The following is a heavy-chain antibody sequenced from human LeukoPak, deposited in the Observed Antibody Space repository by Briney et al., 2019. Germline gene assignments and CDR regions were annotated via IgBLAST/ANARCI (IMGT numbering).Heavy chain of an antibody. V-gene: IGHV1-18*01. J-gene: IGHJ4*02. CDR2: ISAYNGNT. CDR3: ARQPISRYYYGSGSPSRYYFDY. Sequence: ASVKVSCKASGYTFTSYGISWVRQAPGQGLEWMGWISAYNGNTNYAQKLQGRVTMTTETSTSTAYMELRSLRSDDTAVYYCARQPISRYYYGSGSPSRYYFDYWGQGTLVTVSS. CDR1: GYTFTSYG. D-gene: IGHD3-10*01.